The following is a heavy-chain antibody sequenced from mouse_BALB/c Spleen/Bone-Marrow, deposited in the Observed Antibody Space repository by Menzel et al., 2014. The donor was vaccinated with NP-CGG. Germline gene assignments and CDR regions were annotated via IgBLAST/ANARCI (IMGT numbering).Heavy chain of an antibody. CDR2: IDPANDNT. CDR3: ASYVYGYYFDY. V-gene: IGHV14-3*02. D-gene: IGHD2-2*01. J-gene: IGHJ2*01. Sequence: VQLQQSGAELVKPGASVKLSCTASGFNIKDTYIHWVKQRPEQGLEWIGRIDPANDNTKYDPRFQGKATITADTSSSTAYLQLSSLTSEDTAVYHYASYVYGYYFDYWGQGTLSQSP. CDR1: GFNIKDTY.